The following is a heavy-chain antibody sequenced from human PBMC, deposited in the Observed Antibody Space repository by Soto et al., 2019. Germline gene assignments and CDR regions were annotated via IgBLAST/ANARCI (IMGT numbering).Heavy chain of an antibody. V-gene: IGHV1-69*01. CDR3: AREIFGVIISGGRDAFDI. Sequence: QVQLVQSGAEVKKPGSSVKVSCKASGGTFSTYAISWVRQAPGQGLEWMGGIIPIFGTAKYEQKFQGRVTITADESTSTAYMELSSLRSEDTAVYYCAREIFGVIISGGRDAFDIWGQGTMVTVSS. CDR1: GGTFSTYA. D-gene: IGHD3-3*01. J-gene: IGHJ3*02. CDR2: IIPIFGTA.